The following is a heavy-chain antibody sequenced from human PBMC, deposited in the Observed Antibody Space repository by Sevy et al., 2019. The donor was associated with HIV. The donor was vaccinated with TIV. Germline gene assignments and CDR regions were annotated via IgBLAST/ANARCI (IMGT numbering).Heavy chain of an antibody. CDR3: TTGPITIFGVVIPQSPNY. V-gene: IGHV3-15*01. Sequence: GGSLRLSCAASGFTFSNAWMSWVRQAPGKGLEWVGRIKSKTDGGTTDYAAPVKGRFTISRDDSKNTLYLQRNSLKTEDTAVYYCTTGPITIFGVVIPQSPNYWGQGTLVTVSS. CDR1: GFTFSNAW. D-gene: IGHD3-3*01. J-gene: IGHJ4*02. CDR2: IKSKTDGGTT.